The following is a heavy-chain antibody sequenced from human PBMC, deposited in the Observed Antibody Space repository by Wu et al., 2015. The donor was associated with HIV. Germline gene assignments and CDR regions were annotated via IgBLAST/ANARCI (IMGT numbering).Heavy chain of an antibody. V-gene: IGHV1-69*12. CDR1: GGTFSTYA. CDR3: ARAQEPLDYYYYMDV. Sequence: QVQLVQSGAEVKKPGSSVKVSCKASGGTFSTYAISWVRQAPGQGLEYMGGIIPMSGIATYGQKFQDRVTITADESTSTAYMELSSLKSEDTAVYYCARAQEPLDYYYYMDVWGKRTTVTVSS. D-gene: IGHD1-14*01. CDR2: IIPMSGIA. J-gene: IGHJ6*03.